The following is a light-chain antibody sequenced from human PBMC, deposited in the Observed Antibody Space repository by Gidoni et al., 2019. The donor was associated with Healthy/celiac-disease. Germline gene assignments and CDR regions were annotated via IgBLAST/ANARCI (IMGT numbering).Light chain of an antibody. Sequence: EIVLTQSPGTLSLSPGERATLSCRASQRVSSSYLACYQQKPGQAPRLLIYGAASRATGIPARFIGSGSWTYFTLTISSLEPEDFAVYYCQQYGSSPATFGQGTKVEIK. CDR3: QQYGSSPAT. CDR2: GAA. V-gene: IGKV3-20*01. J-gene: IGKJ1*01. CDR1: QRVSSSY.